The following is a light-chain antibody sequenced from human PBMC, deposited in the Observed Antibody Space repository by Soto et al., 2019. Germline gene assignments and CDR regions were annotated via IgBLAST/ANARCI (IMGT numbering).Light chain of an antibody. CDR3: QQYNSYST. V-gene: IGKV1-5*01. Sequence: DIQMTQSPSTLSASVGDRFTITFRASQSVSGWLAWYQQKPGRAPKLLIYDASTLESGVPSRFSGSGSGTEFTLTISSLQPDDFAIYYCQQYNSYSTFGQGTKVDI. J-gene: IGKJ1*01. CDR1: QSVSGW. CDR2: DAS.